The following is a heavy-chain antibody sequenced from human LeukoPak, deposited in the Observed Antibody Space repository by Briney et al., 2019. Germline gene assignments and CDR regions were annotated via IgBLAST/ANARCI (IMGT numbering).Heavy chain of an antibody. D-gene: IGHD5-18*01. CDR3: ARDLGYSYGYGEFDY. CDR2: ISSSGSTI. J-gene: IGHJ4*02. Sequence: KAGGSLRLSCAASGFTFSDYYMSWIRQAPGKGLEGVSYISSSGSTIYYADSVKGRSTISRDKDKNSLYLQINGLRAEDTAVYYCARDLGYSYGYGEFDYWGQGTLVTVSS. CDR1: GFTFSDYY. V-gene: IGHV3-11*04.